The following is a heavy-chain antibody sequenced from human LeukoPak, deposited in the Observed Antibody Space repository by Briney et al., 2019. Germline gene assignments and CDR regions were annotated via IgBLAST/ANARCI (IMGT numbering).Heavy chain of an antibody. CDR2: INPNSGGT. V-gene: IGHV1-2*02. Sequence: ASAKVSCKASGYTFTGYYMHWVRQAPGQGLEWMGWINPNSGGTNYAQKFQGRVTMTRDTSISTAYMELSRLRSDDTAVYYCARGLWRWLQFAQTPFDYWGQGTLVTVSS. J-gene: IGHJ4*02. D-gene: IGHD5-24*01. CDR3: ARGLWRWLQFAQTPFDY. CDR1: GYTFTGYY.